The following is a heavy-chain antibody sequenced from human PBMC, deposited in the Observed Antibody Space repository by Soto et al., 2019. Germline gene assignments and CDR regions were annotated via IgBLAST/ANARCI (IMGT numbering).Heavy chain of an antibody. V-gene: IGHV3-15*01. CDR2: IKSKTDGGTT. CDR1: GFTFSNAW. Sequence: GGSLRLSCAASGFTFSNAWMSWVRQAPGKGLEWVGRIKSKTDGGTTDYAAPGKGRFTISRDDSKNTLYLQMNSLKTEDTAVYYCTIYSNYVYYYYMDVWGKGTTVTVSS. J-gene: IGHJ6*03. D-gene: IGHD4-4*01. CDR3: TIYSNYVYYYYMDV.